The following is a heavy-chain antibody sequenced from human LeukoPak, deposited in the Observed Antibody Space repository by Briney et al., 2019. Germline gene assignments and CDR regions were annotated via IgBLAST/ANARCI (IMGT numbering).Heavy chain of an antibody. Sequence: PGGSLRLSCAASGFTFSSYGMSWVRQAPGKGLEWVSAISGSGGSTYYADSVKGRFTISRDNAKNTLYLQMNSLRAEDTAVYYCARDGKEGDGYNLDYWGQGTLVTVSS. J-gene: IGHJ4*02. V-gene: IGHV3-23*01. CDR3: ARDGKEGDGYNLDY. CDR2: ISGSGGST. CDR1: GFTFSSYG. D-gene: IGHD5-24*01.